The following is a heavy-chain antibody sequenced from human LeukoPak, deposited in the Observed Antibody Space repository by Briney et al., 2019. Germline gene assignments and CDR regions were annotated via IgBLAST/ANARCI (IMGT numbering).Heavy chain of an antibody. Sequence: PGGSLRLSCVASGFTLSSYNMKWVRQAPGKRLEWVSSISWRNIDIEYADSVKGRFTISRGNDKKSLYLQMNSLRVEDTAVYYCARVYSSTWYSGYLHMDVWGKGTTVTVSS. CDR3: ARVYSSTWYSGYLHMDV. J-gene: IGHJ6*03. V-gene: IGHV3-21*01. D-gene: IGHD6-13*01. CDR2: ISWRNIDI. CDR1: GFTLSSYN.